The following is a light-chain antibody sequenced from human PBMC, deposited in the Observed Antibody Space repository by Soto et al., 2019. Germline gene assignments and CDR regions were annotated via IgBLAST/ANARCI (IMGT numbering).Light chain of an antibody. CDR2: DTS. CDR1: TGAVTSGHY. V-gene: IGLV7-46*01. Sequence: QAVVTQEPSLTVSPGGTVTLTCGSSTGAVTSGHYPYWFQQKPSQAPRTLIYDTSNKHSWTPARFSGSLLGGKAALTLSGAQPEDEAEYYCLLSYSGARVFGGGTKGTVL. CDR3: LLSYSGARV. J-gene: IGLJ2*01.